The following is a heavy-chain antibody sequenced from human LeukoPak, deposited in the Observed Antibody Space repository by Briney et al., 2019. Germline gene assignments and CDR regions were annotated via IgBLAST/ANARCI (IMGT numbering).Heavy chain of an antibody. CDR3: ARGYGDFNAFDI. CDR2: INPNSGGT. V-gene: IGHV1-2*06. J-gene: IGHJ3*02. D-gene: IGHD4-17*01. CDR1: GYTFTGYY. Sequence: ASVKDSCKTSGYTFTGYYMHWVRQAPGQGLEWMGRINPNSGGTNYVQKFQGRVTMTRDTSISTAYMEMSRLRSDDTAVYYCARGYGDFNAFDIWGQGTMVTVSS.